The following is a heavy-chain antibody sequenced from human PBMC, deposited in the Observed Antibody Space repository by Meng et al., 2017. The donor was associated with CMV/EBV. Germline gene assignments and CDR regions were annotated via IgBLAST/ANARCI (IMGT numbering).Heavy chain of an antibody. Sequence: GESLKISCAASGFTFSSYAMSWVRQAPGKGLEWVSAISGSGGRTYYADSVKGRFTISRDNSKNTLYLQMNSLRAEDTAVYYCAKRTIAATRNWFDPWGQGTLVTVSS. CDR1: GFTFSSYA. CDR3: AKRTIAATRNWFDP. J-gene: IGHJ5*02. D-gene: IGHD6-6*01. V-gene: IGHV3-23*01. CDR2: ISGSGGRT.